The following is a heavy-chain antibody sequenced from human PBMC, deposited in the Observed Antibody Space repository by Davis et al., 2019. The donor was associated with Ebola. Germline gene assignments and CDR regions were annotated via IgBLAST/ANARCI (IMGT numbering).Heavy chain of an antibody. CDR3: ARGNQLLDY. Sequence: PSETLSLTCTVSGGSISSYYWSWIRQPPGKGLEWIGYIYYSGSTNYNPSLKSRVTISVDTSKNQFSLKLSSVTAADTAVYYCARGNQLLDYWGQGTLVTVSS. V-gene: IGHV4-59*01. D-gene: IGHD2-2*01. CDR2: IYYSGST. CDR1: GGSISSYY. J-gene: IGHJ4*02.